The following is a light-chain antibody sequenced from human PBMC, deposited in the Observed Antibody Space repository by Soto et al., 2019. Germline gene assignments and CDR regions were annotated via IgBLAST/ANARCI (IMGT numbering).Light chain of an antibody. CDR1: KSNVGRNY. J-gene: IGLJ2*01. Sequence: QSVLTQPPSVSAAPGQTVTVSCSGNKSNVGRNYVSWYQQFPGTASRLLIYDTNKRPSGIPGRFSGSKSGTSATLGITGLQTGDEAIYYCGTWDSRLSGVLFGGGTKLTVL. CDR2: DTN. CDR3: GTWDSRLSGVL. V-gene: IGLV1-51*01.